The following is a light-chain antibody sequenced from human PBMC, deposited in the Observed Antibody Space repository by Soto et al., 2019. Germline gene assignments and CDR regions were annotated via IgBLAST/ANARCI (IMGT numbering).Light chain of an antibody. J-gene: IGLJ2*01. Sequence: QSALTQPASVSGSPGQSITISCPGTSSDIGGYNYISWYQQHPGKAPKFIIYDVRNRPSGVSNRFSGSRSGNTASLTISGLRAEDEADYYCSSYTSSSTVIFGGGTKLTVL. V-gene: IGLV2-14*03. CDR3: SSYTSSSTVI. CDR2: DVR. CDR1: SSDIGGYNY.